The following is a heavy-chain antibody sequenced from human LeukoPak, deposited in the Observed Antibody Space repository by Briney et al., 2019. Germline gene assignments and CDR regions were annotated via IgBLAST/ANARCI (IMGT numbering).Heavy chain of an antibody. V-gene: IGHV4-59*01. CDR2: IYYSGNT. Sequence: SETLSLTCTVSGGSISSYYWSWIRQPPGKGLEWIGYIYYSGNTNYNPSLKSRVTISVDTSKNQFSLGLSSVTAADTAVYYCARSYCGGGSCGAFDIWGQETMVTVSS. CDR3: ARSYCGGGSCGAFDI. D-gene: IGHD2-15*01. J-gene: IGHJ3*02. CDR1: GGSISSYY.